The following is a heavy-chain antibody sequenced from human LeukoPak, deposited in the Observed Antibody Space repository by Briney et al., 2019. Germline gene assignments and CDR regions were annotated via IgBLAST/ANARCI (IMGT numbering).Heavy chain of an antibody. CDR1: GFIFDDYA. CDR2: ISGDGGST. Sequence: GGSLRLSCAASGFIFDDYAMHWVRQAPGKGLEWVSFISGDGGSTSYADSVKGRFTTSRDNSKHSLYLRMNSLRIEDTALYYCAKVGHPYDFWSGYKWGQGTLVTVSS. D-gene: IGHD3-3*01. CDR3: AKVGHPYDFWSGYK. V-gene: IGHV3-43*02. J-gene: IGHJ4*02.